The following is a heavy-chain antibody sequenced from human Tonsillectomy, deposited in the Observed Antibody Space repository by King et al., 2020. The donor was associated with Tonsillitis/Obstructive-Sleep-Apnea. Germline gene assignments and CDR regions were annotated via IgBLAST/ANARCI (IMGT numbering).Heavy chain of an antibody. CDR1: GFTFSSYA. Sequence: VQLVESGGGLVQPGGSLRLSCVASGFTFSSYAMSWVRQAPGKGLEWVSAISGSGGNTYYADSVKGRFTISRDNSKNTLYLQMNSLRAEETAVYYCAKEGLWFGEVSDYWGQGTLVTVSS. CDR3: AKEGLWFGEVSDY. D-gene: IGHD3-10*01. V-gene: IGHV3-23*04. CDR2: ISGSGGNT. J-gene: IGHJ4*02.